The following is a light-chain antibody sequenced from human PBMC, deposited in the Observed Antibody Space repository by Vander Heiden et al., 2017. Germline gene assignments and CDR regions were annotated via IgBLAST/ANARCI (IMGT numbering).Light chain of an antibody. CDR1: PSVSSY. J-gene: IGKJ4*01. CDR2: DAS. Sequence: EIVLTQSPATLSLSPGGRAILSSRACPSVSSYLAWYQQKPGQAPRLLIYDASNRATGIPARFSGSGSGTDFTLTISSLEPEDFAVYYCQQRSNWPLTFGGGTKVEIK. V-gene: IGKV3-11*01. CDR3: QQRSNWPLT.